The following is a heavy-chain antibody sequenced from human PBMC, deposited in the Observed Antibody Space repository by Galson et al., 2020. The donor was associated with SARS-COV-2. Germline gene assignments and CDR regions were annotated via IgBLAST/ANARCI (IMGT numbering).Heavy chain of an antibody. Sequence: GGSLRLSCAASGFTFNSYAMSWVRQAPGKGLEWVLSISGRGGSTYYADSVKGRFTISRDNSKNTLYLQMNSLRAEDTALYYCAKDGGVPSIAAAGVDYWGQGTLVTVSS. D-gene: IGHD6-13*01. V-gene: IGHV3-23*01. CDR3: AKDGGVPSIAAAGVDY. CDR2: ISGRGGST. J-gene: IGHJ4*02. CDR1: GFTFNSYA.